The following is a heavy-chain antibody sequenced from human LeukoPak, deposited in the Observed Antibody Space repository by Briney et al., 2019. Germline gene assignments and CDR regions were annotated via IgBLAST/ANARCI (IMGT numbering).Heavy chain of an antibody. CDR1: GFTFSGSA. Sequence: GGSLRLPCAASGFTFSGSAMHWVRQASGKGLEWVGRIRSKANSYATAYAASVKGRFTISRDDSKNTAYLQMNSLKTEDTAVYYCGKNYDFWSGLGYMDVWGKGTTVTVSS. V-gene: IGHV3-73*01. CDR2: IRSKANSYAT. D-gene: IGHD3-3*01. CDR3: GKNYDFWSGLGYMDV. J-gene: IGHJ6*03.